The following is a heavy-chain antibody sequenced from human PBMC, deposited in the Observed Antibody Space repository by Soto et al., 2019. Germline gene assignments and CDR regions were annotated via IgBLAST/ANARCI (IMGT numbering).Heavy chain of an antibody. J-gene: IGHJ6*03. CDR1: GFTFSSYS. Sequence: EVQLVESGGGLVKPGGSLRLSCAASGFTFSSYSMNWVRQAPGKGLEWVSSISSSSSYIYYADSVKGRFTISRDNAKNSLYLQMNSLRAEDTAVYYCAREAADSSSWPYYYYYYYMDFWGKGTTVTVSS. V-gene: IGHV3-21*01. D-gene: IGHD6-13*01. CDR3: AREAADSSSWPYYYYYYYMDF. CDR2: ISSSSSYI.